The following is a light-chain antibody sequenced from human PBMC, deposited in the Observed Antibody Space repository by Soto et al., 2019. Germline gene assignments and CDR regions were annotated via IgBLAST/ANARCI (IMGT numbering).Light chain of an antibody. J-gene: IGKJ5*01. V-gene: IGKV3-20*01. Sequence: ESVLTHSPGTLSLSQGERATLSCRASQSVSGSYLAWYQQKPGQAPKLVIHGTSSRAAGIPDRFNGTGSGTDFTLTISRLEPEDFAVYYCQQYVGSAGITFGQGTRLEIK. CDR3: QQYVGSAGIT. CDR2: GTS. CDR1: QSVSGSY.